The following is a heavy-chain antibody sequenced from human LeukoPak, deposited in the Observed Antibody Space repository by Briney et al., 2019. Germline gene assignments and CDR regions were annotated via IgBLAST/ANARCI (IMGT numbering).Heavy chain of an antibody. D-gene: IGHD1-26*01. CDR3: ARRRGGVGANHDAFDI. CDR1: GGSISSYY. J-gene: IGHJ3*02. CDR2: IYTSGST. Sequence: SETLSPTCTVSGGSISSYYWSWIRQPAGKGLEWIGRIYTSGSTNYNSSLKSRVTMSVDTSKNQFSLKLSSVTAADTAVYYCARRRGGVGANHDAFDIWGQGTMVTVSS. V-gene: IGHV4-4*07.